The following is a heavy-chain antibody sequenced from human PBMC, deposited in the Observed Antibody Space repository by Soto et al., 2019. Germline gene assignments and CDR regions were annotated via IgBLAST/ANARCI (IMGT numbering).Heavy chain of an antibody. Sequence: QVLLVQSGAEMKQPGSSVSVSCRASGESFTNYAFTWVRQAPGQGPEWLGGIILALGTPHYSQRFQGRLTITADESSSTVYMELGSLRLDDTAVYYCARDRGSGSYYLGPYYFDYWGQGTLVTVSS. CDR1: GESFTNYA. CDR2: IILALGTP. CDR3: ARDRGSGSYYLGPYYFDY. J-gene: IGHJ4*02. D-gene: IGHD1-26*01. V-gene: IGHV1-69*01.